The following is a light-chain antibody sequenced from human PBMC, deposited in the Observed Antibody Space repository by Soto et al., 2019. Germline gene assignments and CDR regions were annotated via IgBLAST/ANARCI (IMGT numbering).Light chain of an antibody. V-gene: IGLV2-14*01. Sequence: ALTQPASVSESPGQSITISCTGTSSDIGVSTFVSWYQQHPGKAPELIIYEVSDRPSGVSHRFSGSKSGNTASLTISGLQAEDEADYYCSSYTTSHTLVFGGGTKVTVL. J-gene: IGLJ2*01. CDR3: SSYTTSHTLV. CDR1: SSDIGVSTF. CDR2: EVS.